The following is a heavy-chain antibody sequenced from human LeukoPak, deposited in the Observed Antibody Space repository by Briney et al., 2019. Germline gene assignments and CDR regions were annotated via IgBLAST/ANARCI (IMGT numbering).Heavy chain of an antibody. J-gene: IGHJ4*02. CDR1: GFTFSSYG. CDR3: AKSDYYYDSSGYYYFDY. D-gene: IGHD3-22*01. V-gene: IGHV3-30*02. Sequence: GGSLRLSCAASGFTFSSYGMHWVRQAPGKGLEWVAFIRYDGSNKYYADSVKGRFTISRDNSKNTLYLQMNSLRAEGTAVYYCAKSDYYYDSSGYYYFDYWGQGTLVTVSS. CDR2: IRYDGSNK.